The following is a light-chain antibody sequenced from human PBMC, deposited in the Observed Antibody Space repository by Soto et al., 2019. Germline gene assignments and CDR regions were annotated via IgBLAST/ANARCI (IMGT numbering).Light chain of an antibody. CDR1: SSNIGSNA. CDR3: ATWDDRLNGRG. Sequence: QSVLTQPPSASGTPGQRVTISCSGSSSNIGSNAVNWYQQLPGTAPKLLIYSNNQRPSGVPDRFSGSKSGTSASLAISGLQSEDEADYYCATWDDRLNGRGFGGGTKLTVL. CDR2: SNN. J-gene: IGLJ3*02. V-gene: IGLV1-44*01.